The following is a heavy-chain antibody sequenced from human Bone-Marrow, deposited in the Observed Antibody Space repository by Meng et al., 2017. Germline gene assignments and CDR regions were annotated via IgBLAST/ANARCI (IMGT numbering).Heavy chain of an antibody. V-gene: IGHV4-34*01. CDR1: GGSFSGYY. CDR2: INHSGST. J-gene: IGHJ4*02. CDR3: ARGKGYKRYYFVY. D-gene: IGHD1-14*01. Sequence: SETLSLTCAVYGGSFSGYYWSWIRQPPGKGLEWIGEINHSGSTNYNPSLKSRVTIPVDTSKNQFSLKLSSVTAADTAVYYCARGKGYKRYYFVYWGQGTLVTVSS.